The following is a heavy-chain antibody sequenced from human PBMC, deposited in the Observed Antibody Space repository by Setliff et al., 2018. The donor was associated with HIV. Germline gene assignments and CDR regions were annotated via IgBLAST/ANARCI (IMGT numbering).Heavy chain of an antibody. CDR2: ISANSIHV. Sequence: PGGSLRLSCAASGFTFSNAWMNWVRQAPGKGLEWVSSISANSIHVYYAESLKGRFTISRDNAMNSLYLQMNSLRVEDTAVYYCARLREGYFDLWGRGTLVTVSS. CDR3: ARLREGYFDL. V-gene: IGHV3-21*06. J-gene: IGHJ2*01. D-gene: IGHD4-17*01. CDR1: GFTFSNAW.